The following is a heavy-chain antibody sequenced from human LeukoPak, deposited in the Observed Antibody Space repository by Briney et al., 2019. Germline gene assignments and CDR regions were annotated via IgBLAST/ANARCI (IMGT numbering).Heavy chain of an antibody. Sequence: GGSLRLSCAASGFTFSSYAMSWVRQAPGKGLEWVSAISGSGGSTYYADSVKGRFTISRDNSKNTLYLQMNSLRAEDTAVYYCAKDPYYDILTGYYSALRHMDVWGQGTTVTVSS. J-gene: IGHJ6*02. V-gene: IGHV3-23*01. D-gene: IGHD3-9*01. CDR2: ISGSGGST. CDR3: AKDPYYDILTGYYSALRHMDV. CDR1: GFTFSSYA.